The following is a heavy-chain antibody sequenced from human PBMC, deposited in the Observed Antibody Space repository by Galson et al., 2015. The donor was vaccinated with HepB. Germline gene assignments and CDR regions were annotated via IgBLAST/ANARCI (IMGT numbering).Heavy chain of an antibody. Sequence: SLRLSCAASGFTFSSYNMNWVRQAPGKGLEWVASISSSSDYTYYADSLRGRFTISRDNAKNSLYLHMNSLRPEDTAVYYCVRDPPLGTPFDHWGQETLVTVSS. CDR3: VRDPPLGTPFDH. CDR2: ISSSSDYT. CDR1: GFTFSSYN. D-gene: IGHD7-27*01. J-gene: IGHJ4*02. V-gene: IGHV3-21*01.